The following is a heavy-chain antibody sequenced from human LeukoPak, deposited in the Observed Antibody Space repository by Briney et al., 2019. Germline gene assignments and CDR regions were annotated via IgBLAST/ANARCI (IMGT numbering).Heavy chain of an antibody. J-gene: IGHJ5*02. Sequence: SETLSLTCAVYGDFLTNHYWIWIRQPPGKGLEWIGEINHNGGTNYNPSLKSRVTISVDTSKNQFFLRLSSVTAADTAVYYCARGPAAVHPWGQGTLVTVSS. CDR1: GDFLTNHY. CDR3: ARGPAAVHP. D-gene: IGHD6-13*01. CDR2: INHNGGT. V-gene: IGHV4-34*01.